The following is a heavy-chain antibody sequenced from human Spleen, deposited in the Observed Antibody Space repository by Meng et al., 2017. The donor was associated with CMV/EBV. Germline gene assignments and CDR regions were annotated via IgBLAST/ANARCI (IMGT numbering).Heavy chain of an antibody. Sequence: ASGGTFINYGINWVRQAPGQGLGWMGSIIPTVDITNYAQRFQGRLTISVDISANTVYMDLSSLRSEDTAVYYCAREGDGNNLFWFDPWGQGTLVTVSS. CDR1: GGTFINYG. D-gene: IGHD5-24*01. J-gene: IGHJ5*02. CDR3: AREGDGNNLFWFDP. V-gene: IGHV1-69*04. CDR2: IIPTVDIT.